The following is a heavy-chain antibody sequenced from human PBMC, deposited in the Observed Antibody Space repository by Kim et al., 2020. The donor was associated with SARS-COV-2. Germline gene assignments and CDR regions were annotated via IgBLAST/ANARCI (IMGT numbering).Heavy chain of an antibody. Sequence: GGSLRLSCAASGFTFSNYAMSWVRQAPGKGLEWVSGIGGTGSSSFYADSVKGRFTISRDNSKNTLYLQMNTLRAEDTAVYYCAKGTGPGLIGCSYYYYY. CDR1: GFTFSNYA. CDR3: AKGTGPGLIGCSYYYYY. CDR2: IGGTGSSS. D-gene: IGHD3-9*01. V-gene: IGHV3-23*01. J-gene: IGHJ6*03.